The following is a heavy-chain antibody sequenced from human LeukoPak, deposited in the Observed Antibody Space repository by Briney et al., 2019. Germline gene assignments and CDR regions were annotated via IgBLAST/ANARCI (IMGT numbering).Heavy chain of an antibody. D-gene: IGHD2-15*01. CDR2: ICGRGGNT. V-gene: IGHV3-23*01. J-gene: IGHJ4*02. CDR1: GFTLTSYA. Sequence: GGSLRLSCAASGFTLTSYAMSWVRQAPGKGLEWVSLICGRGGNTYYTDSVKGRFTISRDNSKNTLSLQMNSLRAEDTAVYYCAKGSGDSCFSPLDSWGQGTLVTVSS. CDR3: AKGSGDSCFSPLDS.